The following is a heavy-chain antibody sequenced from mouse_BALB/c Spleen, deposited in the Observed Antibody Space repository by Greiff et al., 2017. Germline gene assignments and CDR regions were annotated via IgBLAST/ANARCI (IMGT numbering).Heavy chain of an antibody. CDR3: ARGEGLYDYDGGMDY. D-gene: IGHD2-4*01. V-gene: IGHV5-6-5*01. Sequence: EVQLVESGGGLVKPGGSLKLSCAASGFTFSSYAMSWVRQTPEKRLEWVASISSGGSTYYPDSVKGRFTISRDNARNILYLQMSSLRSEDTAMYYCARGEGLYDYDGGMDYWGQGTSVTVSS. CDR2: ISSGGST. J-gene: IGHJ4*01. CDR1: GFTFSSYA.